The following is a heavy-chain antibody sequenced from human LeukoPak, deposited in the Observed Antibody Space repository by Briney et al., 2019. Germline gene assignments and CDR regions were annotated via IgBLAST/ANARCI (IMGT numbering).Heavy chain of an antibody. D-gene: IGHD6-13*01. J-gene: IGHJ5*02. V-gene: IGHV1-18*01. CDR3: ARVGYSSSWYRLGAGWFDP. Sequence: AAVKNTCKTACDSFTSYGSSWVLQEPGEGLEGRVWISAYSDYTNYSQKLQGRVTMTTDTSTSTASMELRSLRSDDTAAYYCARVGYSSSWYRLGAGWFDPWGQGTLVTVSS. CDR1: CDSFTSYG. CDR2: ISAYSDYT.